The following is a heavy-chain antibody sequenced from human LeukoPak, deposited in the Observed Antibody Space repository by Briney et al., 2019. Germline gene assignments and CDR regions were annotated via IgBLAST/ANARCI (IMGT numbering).Heavy chain of an antibody. CDR1: GLTFTTYW. CDR2: IKEDGSEE. Sequence: GGSLTLSCTASGLTFTTYWMSWVRQTPEKGLEWVANIKEDGSEEVYVDSVKGRFTISRNNAKNSLYLQMYSLRAEDTAVYYCARGIDEWLYLNYWGQGALVTVSS. D-gene: IGHD3-3*01. J-gene: IGHJ4*02. CDR3: ARGIDEWLYLNY. V-gene: IGHV3-7*04.